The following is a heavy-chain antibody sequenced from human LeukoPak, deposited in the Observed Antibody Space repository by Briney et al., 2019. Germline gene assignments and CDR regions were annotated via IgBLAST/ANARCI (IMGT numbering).Heavy chain of an antibody. V-gene: IGHV4-39*01. CDR2: ASYSRGT. J-gene: IGHJ3*02. Sequence: TSETLSLTCSVSGGSIISDTYFWGWIRQPPGKGLEWIGSASYSRGTYYIPSLRTRVTISLDTSKNELSLTLTSVTAADTAVYYCARHESGYYYYNAFDIWGQGTMVTVSS. CDR3: ARHESGYYYYNAFDI. D-gene: IGHD3-22*01. CDR1: GGSIISDTYF.